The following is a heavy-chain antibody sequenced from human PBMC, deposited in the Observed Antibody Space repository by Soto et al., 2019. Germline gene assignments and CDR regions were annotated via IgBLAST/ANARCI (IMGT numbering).Heavy chain of an antibody. J-gene: IGHJ3*02. CDR2: INPNSGGT. D-gene: IGHD2-15*01. V-gene: IGHV1-2*04. CDR3: ARDGGGICSGGSCYDAFDI. Sequence: ASVKVSCKASGYTFTGYYMHWVRQAPGQGLEWMGWINPNSGGTNYAQKFQGWVTMTRDTSISTAYMELSRLRSDDTAVYYCARDGGGICSGGSCYDAFDIWGQGTKVTVSS. CDR1: GYTFTGYY.